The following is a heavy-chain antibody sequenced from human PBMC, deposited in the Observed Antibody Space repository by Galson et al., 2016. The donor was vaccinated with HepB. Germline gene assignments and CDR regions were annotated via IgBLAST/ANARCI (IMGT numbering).Heavy chain of an antibody. CDR2: INIRGAYT. D-gene: IGHD6-19*01. CDR1: GYTFTSYY. J-gene: IGHJ6*02. Sequence: SVKVSCKASGYTFTSYYIQWVRQAPGQGLEWMAVINIRGAYTRSEQKFRDRVTVTSDTSTSTVYMELSSLRYEDTAIYYCARGAGIAVADYFYYYAFDVWGQGTTVTVSS. CDR3: ARGAGIAVADYFYYYAFDV. V-gene: IGHV1-46*01.